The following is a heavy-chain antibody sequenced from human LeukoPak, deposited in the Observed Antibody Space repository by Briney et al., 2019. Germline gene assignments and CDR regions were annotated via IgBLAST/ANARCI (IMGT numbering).Heavy chain of an antibody. V-gene: IGHV3-33*01. CDR1: GFTFSSYG. J-gene: IGHJ5*02. CDR3: ARSAGGSGSFP. D-gene: IGHD3-10*01. Sequence: PGGSLRLSCAASGFTFSSYGMHWVRQAPGKGPEWVAVIWYDGSNKYYADSVKGRFTISRDNSKNTLYLQMNSLRAEDTAVYYCARSAGGSGSFPWGQGTLVTVSS. CDR2: IWYDGSNK.